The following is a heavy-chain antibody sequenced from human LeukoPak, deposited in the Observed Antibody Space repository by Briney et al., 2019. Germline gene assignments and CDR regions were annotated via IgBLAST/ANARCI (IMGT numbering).Heavy chain of an antibody. CDR3: ARRVGYCSSTSCLGYNWFDP. V-gene: IGHV4-39*01. Sequence: SETLSLTCTVSGGSISSSSCYWGWIRQPPGKGLEWIGSIYYSGSTYYNPSLKSRVTISVDTSKNQFSLKLSSVTAADTAVYYCARRVGYCSSTSCLGYNWFDPWGQGTLVTVSS. CDR2: IYYSGST. J-gene: IGHJ5*02. CDR1: GGSISSSSCY. D-gene: IGHD2-2*01.